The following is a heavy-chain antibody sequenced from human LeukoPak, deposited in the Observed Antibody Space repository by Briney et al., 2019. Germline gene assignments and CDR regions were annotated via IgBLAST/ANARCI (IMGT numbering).Heavy chain of an antibody. D-gene: IGHD7-27*01. CDR1: GYTFTSYD. CDR2: MNPNSGNT. Sequence: ASVKVSCKASGYTFTSYDINWVRQATGQGLEWMGWMNPNSGNTGYAQKFRGRVTMTRNTSISTAYMELSSLRSEDTAVYYCARVGKLTRYYYYYMDVWGKGTTVTVSS. J-gene: IGHJ6*03. CDR3: ARVGKLTRYYYYYMDV. V-gene: IGHV1-8*01.